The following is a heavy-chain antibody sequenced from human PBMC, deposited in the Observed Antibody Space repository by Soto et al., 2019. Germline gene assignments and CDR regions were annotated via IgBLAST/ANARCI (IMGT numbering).Heavy chain of an antibody. CDR3: AKDLTGFWSTDY. CDR1: GFTFSTCA. V-gene: IGHV3-30*18. CDR2: ILPDASNQ. Sequence: QVQLVESGGGVVQPGGSLRLSCAVSGFTFSTCAMYWVRQAPGKGLAWVAPILPDASNQYNADSVKGRFIISRDTSKNTLFLQITSLRAEDRAIYYCAKDLTGFWSTDYWGQGTLVTVSS. J-gene: IGHJ4*02. D-gene: IGHD3-3*01.